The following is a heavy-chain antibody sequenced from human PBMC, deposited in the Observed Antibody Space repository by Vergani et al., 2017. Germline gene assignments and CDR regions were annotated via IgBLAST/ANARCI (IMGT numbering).Heavy chain of an antibody. CDR3: ARPRIAALDWFDP. Sequence: QLQLQESGPGLVKPSETLSLTCTVPGGSISSSSYYWGWIRQPPGNGLEWIGSIYYSGSTYYNPSLKSRVPISVDTSKNQFPLKLRSVTAAVTAVDCCARPRIAALDWFDPSSQRCLVAVSS. J-gene: IGHJ5*02. D-gene: IGHD6-25*01. V-gene: IGHV4-39*07. CDR1: GGSISSSSYY. CDR2: IYYSGST.